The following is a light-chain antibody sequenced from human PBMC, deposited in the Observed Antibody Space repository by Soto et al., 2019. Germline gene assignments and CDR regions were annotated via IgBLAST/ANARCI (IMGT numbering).Light chain of an antibody. CDR3: HQYNTWPLIT. CDR2: GAS. J-gene: IGKJ3*01. V-gene: IGKV3-20*01. CDR1: QSVSSNS. Sequence: EIVLTQSPGTLSLSPGERATLSCRASQSVSSNSLAWYQQKPGQAPRLLISGASSRATGIPDRFSGSGSGTVFTLTINILEPDDFAVYYCHQYNTWPLITFGPGTKVDIK.